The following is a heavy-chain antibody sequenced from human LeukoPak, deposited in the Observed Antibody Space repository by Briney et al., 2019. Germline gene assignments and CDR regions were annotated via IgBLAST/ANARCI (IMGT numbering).Heavy chain of an antibody. V-gene: IGHV4-61*02. CDR1: DDSISSGRYY. CDR2: IHSSGNT. J-gene: IGHJ4*02. CDR3: ARGGAAQRGEGSFDY. D-gene: IGHD3-10*01. Sequence: SQTLSLTCTVSDDSISSGRYYWSWIRQSAGKGLEWIGRIHSSGNTNYNPSLKSRVTISVDTSKNHFSLKLTSVSIADTAVYYCARGGAAQRGEGSFDYWGQGTLVPVSS.